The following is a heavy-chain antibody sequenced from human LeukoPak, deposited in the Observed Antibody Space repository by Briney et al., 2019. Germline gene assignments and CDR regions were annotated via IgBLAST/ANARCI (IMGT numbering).Heavy chain of an antibody. J-gene: IGHJ4*02. CDR2: ISYDGSNK. CDR3: ARGPINAIAAAAYY. Sequence: GGSLRLSCAASGFTFSSYAMHWVRQAPGKGLEWVAVISYDGSNKYYADSVKGRFTISRDNSKNTLYLQMNSLRAEDTAVYYCARGPINAIAAAAYYWGQGTPVTVSS. D-gene: IGHD6-13*01. V-gene: IGHV3-30-3*01. CDR1: GFTFSSYA.